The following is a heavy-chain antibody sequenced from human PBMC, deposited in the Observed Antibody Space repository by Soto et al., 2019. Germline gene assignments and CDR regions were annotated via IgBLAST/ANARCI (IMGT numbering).Heavy chain of an antibody. D-gene: IGHD6-19*01. J-gene: IGHJ5*02. CDR3: ARYSGWYSYNWFDP. V-gene: IGHV3-23*01. CDR1: GFIFSSYA. CDR2: IGGSGGGT. Sequence: GGSLRLSCAASGFIFSSYAMSWVRQAPGRGLEWVSGIGGSGGGTYYADSVEGRFTISRDNAENSVYLQMSSLRGEDTAMYYCARYSGWYSYNWFDPWGQGTLVTVSS.